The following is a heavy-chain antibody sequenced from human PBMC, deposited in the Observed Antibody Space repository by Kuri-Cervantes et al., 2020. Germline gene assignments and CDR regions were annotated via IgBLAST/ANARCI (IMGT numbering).Heavy chain of an antibody. V-gene: IGHV3-43D*04. CDR2: ISWDGGST. Sequence: GGSLRLSCAASGFTFDDYAMHWVRQAPGKGLEWVSLISWDGGSTYYADSVKGRFTVSRDNSKNTLYLQMNTLRAEDTAVYYCGKDLGVESAYYYDYWGQGTLVTVSS. CDR1: GFTFDDYA. J-gene: IGHJ4*02. CDR3: GKDLGVESAYYYDY. D-gene: IGHD3-22*01.